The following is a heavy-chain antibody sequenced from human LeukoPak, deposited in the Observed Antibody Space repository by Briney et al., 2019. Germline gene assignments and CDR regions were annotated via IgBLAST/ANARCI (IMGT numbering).Heavy chain of an antibody. CDR1: GGSFGGYY. J-gene: IGHJ4*02. V-gene: IGHV4-34*01. D-gene: IGHD5-18*01. CDR2: INHSGST. CDR3: ARGRKERGYSYGYKGGEFDY. Sequence: SETLSLTCAVYGGSFGGYYWSWIRQPPGKGLEWIGEINHSGSTNYNPSLKSRVTISVDTSKNQFSLKLSSVTAADTAVYYCARGRKERGYSYGYKGGEFDYWGQGTLVTVSS.